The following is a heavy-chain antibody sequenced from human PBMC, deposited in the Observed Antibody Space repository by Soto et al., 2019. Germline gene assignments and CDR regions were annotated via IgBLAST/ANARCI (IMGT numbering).Heavy chain of an antibody. Sequence: SETLSLTCTVSGGSVSSGSYYWSWIRQPPGKGLEWIGYIYYSGSTNYNPSLKSRVTISVDTSKNQFSLKLSSVTAADTAVYYCARDEQLSDYYYYGMDVWGQGTTVTV. J-gene: IGHJ6*02. CDR3: ARDEQLSDYYYYGMDV. CDR2: IYYSGST. V-gene: IGHV4-61*01. D-gene: IGHD6-6*01. CDR1: GGSVSSGSYY.